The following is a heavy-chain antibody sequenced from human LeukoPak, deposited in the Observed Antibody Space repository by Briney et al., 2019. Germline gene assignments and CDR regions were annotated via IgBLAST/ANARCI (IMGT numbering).Heavy chain of an antibody. Sequence: ASVTVSCKASGYTFTGYYMNWVRQARGQGLEWMGWINPNSGGTNYAQKFQGRVTMTRDTSISTAYMELSRLRSDDTAVYYCARDLEFYSSGWFYFDYWGQGTLVTVSS. CDR1: GYTFTGYY. V-gene: IGHV1-2*02. D-gene: IGHD6-19*01. CDR2: INPNSGGT. J-gene: IGHJ4*02. CDR3: ARDLEFYSSGWFYFDY.